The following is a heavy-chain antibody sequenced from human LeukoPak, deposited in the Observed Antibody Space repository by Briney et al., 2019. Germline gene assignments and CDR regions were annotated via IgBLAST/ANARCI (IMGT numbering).Heavy chain of an antibody. Sequence: GGSLRLSFAASGFTLSSYAMSWVRQAPGKGLEWVSAISGSVGSTYYADSVKGRFTISRDNSKNTLYLQMNSLRVEDTAVYYCAKIPYSSSWLGTFDYWGQGTLVTVSS. V-gene: IGHV3-23*01. CDR3: AKIPYSSSWLGTFDY. J-gene: IGHJ4*02. CDR1: GFTLSSYA. D-gene: IGHD6-13*01. CDR2: ISGSVGST.